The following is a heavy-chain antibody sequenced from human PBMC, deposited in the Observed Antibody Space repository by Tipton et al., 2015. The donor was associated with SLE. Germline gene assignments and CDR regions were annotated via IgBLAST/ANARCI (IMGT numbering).Heavy chain of an antibody. J-gene: IGHJ1*01. V-gene: IGHV1-69*01. CDR3: ASEGRGSSEYFQH. CDR2: IIPIFGTA. Sequence: QSGPEVKKPGSSVKVSCKASGGTFSSYAISWVRQAPGQGLEWMGGIIPIFGTANYAQKFQGRVTITADESTSTAYMELSSVTAADTAVYYCASEGRGSSEYFQHWGQGTLVTVSS. D-gene: IGHD3-10*01. CDR1: GGTFSSYA.